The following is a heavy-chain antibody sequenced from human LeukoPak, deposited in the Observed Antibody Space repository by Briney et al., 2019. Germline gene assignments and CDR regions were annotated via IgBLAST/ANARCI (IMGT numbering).Heavy chain of an antibody. CDR1: GFTLSTYW. J-gene: IGHJ4*02. Sequence: PGGSLRLSCAASGFTLSTYWMSWVRQAPGEGLEWVSSISSTSSYISYADSVKGRFTISRDNAKNSLYLQMNSLRAEDTAVYYCGRQAAPDYWGQGTLVTVSS. CDR2: ISSTSSYI. D-gene: IGHD6-13*01. CDR3: GRQAAPDY. V-gene: IGHV3-21*01.